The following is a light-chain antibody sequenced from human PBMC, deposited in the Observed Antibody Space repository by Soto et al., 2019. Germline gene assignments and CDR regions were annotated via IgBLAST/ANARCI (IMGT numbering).Light chain of an antibody. J-gene: IGLJ3*02. Sequence: QSALTQPASVSGSPGQSITISCTGTSSDVGAYNYVSWYQQHPGKAPKLMIYEVSNRPSGVSNRFSGSKSGNTASLTISGLQAEDEGDYYCSSYTSGSTWVFGGGTTLTV. V-gene: IGLV2-14*01. CDR2: EVS. CDR3: SSYTSGSTWV. CDR1: SSDVGAYNY.